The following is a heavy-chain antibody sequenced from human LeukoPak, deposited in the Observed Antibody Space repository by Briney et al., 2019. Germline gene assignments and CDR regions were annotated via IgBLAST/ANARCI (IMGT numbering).Heavy chain of an antibody. CDR3: ARGPKWSGSYYYFDF. Sequence: ASVNVSCKTSGYTFPSYDINWVRQATGQGLEWMGWMNPNSGSTGYAQQFRVRVTITRNTSISTSYMALSSLRSEDTAVYFCARGPKWSGSYYYFDFWGQGTLVTVSS. D-gene: IGHD1-26*01. J-gene: IGHJ4*02. CDR2: MNPNSGST. CDR1: GYTFPSYD. V-gene: IGHV1-8*01.